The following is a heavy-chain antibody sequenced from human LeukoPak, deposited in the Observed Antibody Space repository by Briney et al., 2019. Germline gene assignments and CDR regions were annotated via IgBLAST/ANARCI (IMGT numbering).Heavy chain of an antibody. D-gene: IGHD3-16*01. CDR1: GFTVSTNY. V-gene: IGHV3-53*01. J-gene: IGHJ4*02. Sequence: GGSLRLSCAASGFTVSTNYMSWVRQAPGKGLEWVSVMFSGGSTYYADSVKGRFTISRDNSKNMLYLQMSGLRAEDTALYYCAKDRLPVQRGIDYWGQGTLVTVSS. CDR2: MFSGGST. CDR3: AKDRLPVQRGIDY.